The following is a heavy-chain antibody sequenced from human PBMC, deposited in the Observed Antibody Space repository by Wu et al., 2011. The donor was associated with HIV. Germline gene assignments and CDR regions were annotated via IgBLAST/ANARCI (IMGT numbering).Heavy chain of an antibody. CDR3: ALRTRAGSGSDY. CDR2: IIPASGLG. J-gene: IGHJ4*02. D-gene: IGHD3-10*01. CDR1: GGALANHA. Sequence: QVQLVQSGAEVKKPGSSVKVSCKASGGALANHALHWVRQAPGQGLEWMGGIIPASGLGNHAQKFQGRLTITADRSTSTAYMELSSLRSEDTAVYYCALRTRAGSGSDYWGPGEPWSPSPQ. V-gene: IGHV1-69*17.